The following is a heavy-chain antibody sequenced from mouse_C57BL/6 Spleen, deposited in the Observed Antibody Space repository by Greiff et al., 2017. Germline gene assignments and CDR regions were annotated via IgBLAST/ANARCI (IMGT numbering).Heavy chain of an antibody. Sequence: QVQLQQSGAELVRPGTSVKVSCKASGYAFTNYLIEWVKQRPGQGLEWIGVINPGSGGTNYNEKFKGKATLTADKSSSTAYMQLSSLTSEDSAVYFCARPLITTVVGPFAYWGQGTLVTVSA. CDR3: ARPLITTVVGPFAY. CDR2: INPGSGGT. J-gene: IGHJ3*01. V-gene: IGHV1-54*01. D-gene: IGHD1-1*01. CDR1: GYAFTNYL.